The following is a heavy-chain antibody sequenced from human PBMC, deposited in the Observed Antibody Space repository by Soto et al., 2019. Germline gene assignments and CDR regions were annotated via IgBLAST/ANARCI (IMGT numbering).Heavy chain of an antibody. CDR1: GGTFSSYT. Sequence: QVQLVQSGAEVQKPGSSVKVSCKASGGTFSSYTISWVRQAPGQGLEWMGRIIPILGIANYAQKFQGRVTITADKSTRTAYMELSSLRSEDTAVYYCARDRGNPGTRPLWFGEQLTTTYYYYMDVWGKGTTVTVSS. V-gene: IGHV1-69*08. CDR3: ARDRGNPGTRPLWFGEQLTTTYYYYMDV. D-gene: IGHD3-10*01. J-gene: IGHJ6*03. CDR2: IIPILGIA.